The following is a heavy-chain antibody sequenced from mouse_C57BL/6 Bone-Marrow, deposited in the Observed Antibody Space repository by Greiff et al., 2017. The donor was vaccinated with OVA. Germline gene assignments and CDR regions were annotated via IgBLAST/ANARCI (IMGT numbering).Heavy chain of an antibody. Sequence: LEESGAELVKPGASVKISCKASGYAFSSYWMNWVKQRPGKGLEWIGQIYPGDGDTNYNGKFKGKATLTADKSSSTAYMQLSSLTSEDSAVYFCARRMGPYFDYWGQGTTLTVSS. CDR2: IYPGDGDT. CDR3: ARRMGPYFDY. V-gene: IGHV1-80*01. CDR1: GYAFSSYW. J-gene: IGHJ2*01. D-gene: IGHD2-3*01.